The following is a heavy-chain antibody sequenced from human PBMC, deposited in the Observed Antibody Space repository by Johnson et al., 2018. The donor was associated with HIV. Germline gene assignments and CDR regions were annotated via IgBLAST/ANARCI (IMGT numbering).Heavy chain of an antibody. CDR2: IRFDGSNK. V-gene: IGHV3-30*02. Sequence: QVQLVESGGGVVQPGGSLRLSCAACGFTFSSYGMHWVRQAPGKGLEWVAFIRFDGSNKYYADSVKGRFTISRDNSKNTLYLQMNSLRAEDTAVYYCAKERGTYYVVDSFDIWGQGTMVTVSS. D-gene: IGHD1-26*01. J-gene: IGHJ3*02. CDR3: AKERGTYYVVDSFDI. CDR1: GFTFSSYG.